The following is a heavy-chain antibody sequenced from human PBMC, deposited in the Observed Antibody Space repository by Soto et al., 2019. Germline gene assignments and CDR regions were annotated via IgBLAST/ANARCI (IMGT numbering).Heavy chain of an antibody. Sequence: EVQLLESGGGLVQPGGSLRLSCAASGFTFSTYTMTWVRQAPGKGLYWVSSTGLNGRTTYYADSVKGRFTVSRDNSNNTMDLQMSSLRAEDSAVYYCATVHGTSRSFDSWGQGTLVTVSS. V-gene: IGHV3-23*01. CDR1: GFTFSTYT. CDR3: ATVHGTSRSFDS. CDR2: TGLNGRTT. J-gene: IGHJ4*02.